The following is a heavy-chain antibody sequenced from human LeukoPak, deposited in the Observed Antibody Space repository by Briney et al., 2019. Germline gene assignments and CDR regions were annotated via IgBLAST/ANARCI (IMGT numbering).Heavy chain of an antibody. Sequence: EASVKVSCKASGGTFSSYAISWVRQAPGQGLEWMGRIIPILGIANYAQKFQGRVTITADKSTSTAYMELSSLRSEDTAVYYCARVNYYDSSGYPLFDYWGQGTLVTVSS. CDR2: IIPILGIA. CDR3: ARVNYYDSSGYPLFDY. J-gene: IGHJ4*02. V-gene: IGHV1-69*04. CDR1: GGTFSSYA. D-gene: IGHD3-22*01.